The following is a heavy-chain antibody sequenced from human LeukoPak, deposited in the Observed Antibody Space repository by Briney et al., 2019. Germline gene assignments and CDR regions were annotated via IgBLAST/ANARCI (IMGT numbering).Heavy chain of an antibody. Sequence: GGSLRLSCAASGFTFSSYAMHWVRQAPGKGLEWVAVISYDGSNKYYADSVKGRFTISRDNSKNTLYLQMNSLRAEDTAVYYCARDWERDYYDSSGYPDYWGQGTLVTVSS. J-gene: IGHJ4*02. CDR3: ARDWERDYYDSSGYPDY. V-gene: IGHV3-30-3*01. CDR1: GFTFSSYA. D-gene: IGHD3-22*01. CDR2: ISYDGSNK.